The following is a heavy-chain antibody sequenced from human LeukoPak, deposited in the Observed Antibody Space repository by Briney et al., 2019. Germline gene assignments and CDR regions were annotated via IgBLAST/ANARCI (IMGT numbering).Heavy chain of an antibody. CDR3: ARDFGYHFDY. Sequence: PGGSLRLSCAASGFTFSSYVMQWVRQAPGKGLEWVAVIWYDGSNKYYADSVKGRFTISRDNSKNTLYLQMNSLRAEDTAVYYCARDFGYHFDYWGQGTLVTVSS. V-gene: IGHV3-33*01. D-gene: IGHD5-18*01. CDR1: GFTFSSYV. CDR2: IWYDGSNK. J-gene: IGHJ4*02.